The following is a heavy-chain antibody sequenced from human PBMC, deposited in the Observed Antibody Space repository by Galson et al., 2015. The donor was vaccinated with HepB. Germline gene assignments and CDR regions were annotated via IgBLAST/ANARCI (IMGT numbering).Heavy chain of an antibody. CDR1: GFTFSNAW. D-gene: IGHD3-3*01. V-gene: IGHV3-7*03. CDR2: IKQDGSEK. J-gene: IGHJ2*01. Sequence: SLRLSCAASGFTFSNAWMSWVRQAPGKGLEWVANIKQDGSEKYYVDSVKGRFTISRDNAKNSLYLQMNSLRAEDTAVYYCARFLPSRFLEWLLYEVGYFDLWGRGTLVTVSS. CDR3: ARFLPSRFLEWLLYEVGYFDL.